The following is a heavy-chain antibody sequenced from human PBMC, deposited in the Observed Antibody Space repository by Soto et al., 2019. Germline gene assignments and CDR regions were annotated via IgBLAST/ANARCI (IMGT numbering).Heavy chain of an antibody. CDR1: GGSISSYY. CDR3: ARDQSTPFYYYGMDV. J-gene: IGHJ6*02. Sequence: PSETLSLTCTVSGGSISSYYWSWIRQPPGKGLEWIGYIYYSGSTNYNPSLKSRVTISVDTSKNQFSLKLSSVTAADTAVYYCARDQSTPFYYYGMDVWGQGTTVTVSS. V-gene: IGHV4-59*01. CDR2: IYYSGST. D-gene: IGHD2-15*01.